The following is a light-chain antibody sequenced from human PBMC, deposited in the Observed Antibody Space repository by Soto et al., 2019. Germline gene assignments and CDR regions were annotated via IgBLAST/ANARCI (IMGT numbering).Light chain of an antibody. CDR2: EVN. CDR3: NSYTSASTV. V-gene: IGLV2-14*01. CDR1: SSDVGAYNY. J-gene: IGLJ2*01. Sequence: SVLTQPASVSGSPGQSITISCTGTSSDVGAYNYVSWYQHHPGKAPKLIIYEVNNRPSGVSNRFSGSKSGNTASLTISGLQAEDEADYYCNSYTSASTVFGGGTQLTVL.